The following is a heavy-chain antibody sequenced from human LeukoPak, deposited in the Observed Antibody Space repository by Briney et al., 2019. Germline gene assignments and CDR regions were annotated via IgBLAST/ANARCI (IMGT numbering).Heavy chain of an antibody. D-gene: IGHD6-6*01. CDR3: ARERSSQGYFDF. CDR2: IYPGDSTT. CDR1: GYRFSNHW. Sequence: GESLKISCQGSGYRFSNHWIAWVRQMPGKGLEWMGIIYPGDSTTEYSPSFQGQVTFSADKSINTAYVQWRSLKASDTAIYYCARERSSQGYFDFWGQGTLVTVSS. V-gene: IGHV5-51*01. J-gene: IGHJ4*02.